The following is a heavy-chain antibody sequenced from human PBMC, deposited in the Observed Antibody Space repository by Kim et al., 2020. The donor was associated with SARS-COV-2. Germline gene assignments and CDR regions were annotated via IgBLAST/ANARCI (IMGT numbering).Heavy chain of an antibody. CDR2: IYYSGST. J-gene: IGHJ4*01. CDR3: ARVGAYCGGDCYHTFD. CDR1: GGSISSSSYY. D-gene: IGHD2-21*02. Sequence: SETLSLTCTVSGGSISSSSYYWGWIRQPPGKGLEWIGSIYYSGSTYYNPSLKSRVTISVDTSKNQFSLKLSSVTAADTAVYYCARVGAYCGGDCYHTFD. V-gene: IGHV4-39*07.